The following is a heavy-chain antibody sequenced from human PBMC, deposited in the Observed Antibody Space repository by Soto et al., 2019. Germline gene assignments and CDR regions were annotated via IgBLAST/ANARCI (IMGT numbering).Heavy chain of an antibody. J-gene: IGHJ4*02. CDR3: ARVAGHKNARFDT. D-gene: IGHD1-1*01. V-gene: IGHV1-2*02. CDR1: GFTFTSSA. Sequence: GASVKVSCKASGFTFTSSAVQWVRQAPGQGLEWMGWINPGSGVTNQAQKFQGRVTLTRDTSITTAYMELNSLTSDDTAVYYCARVAGHKNARFDTWGQGALVTVSS. CDR2: INPGSGVT.